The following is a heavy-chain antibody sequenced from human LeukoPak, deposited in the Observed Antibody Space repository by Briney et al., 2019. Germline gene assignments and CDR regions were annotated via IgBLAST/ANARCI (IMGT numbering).Heavy chain of an antibody. D-gene: IGHD6-13*01. CDR3: ARDSIRQQLYYFDY. J-gene: IGHJ4*02. CDR2: ISYDGSNK. CDR1: GFTFSSYG. V-gene: IGHV3-30*03. Sequence: GGSLRLSCAASGFTFSSYGMHWVRQAPGKGLEWVAVISYDGSNKYYADSVKGRFTISRDNSKNTLYLQMNSLRAEDTAVCYCARDSIRQQLYYFDYWGRGTLVTVSS.